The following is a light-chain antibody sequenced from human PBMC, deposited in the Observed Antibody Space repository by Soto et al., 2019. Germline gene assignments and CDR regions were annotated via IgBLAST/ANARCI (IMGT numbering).Light chain of an antibody. J-gene: IGLJ2*01. V-gene: IGLV1-51*01. Sequence: QSVLTQPPSVSAAPGQRVTISCSGSSSNIGNNYVSWYQQLPGTAPKLLIYDNNKRPSGIRDRFSGSKSGTSATLGITGLQIGDEADYFCATRDDSLIAVVFGGGTKVTVL. CDR1: SSNIGNNY. CDR3: ATRDDSLIAVV. CDR2: DNN.